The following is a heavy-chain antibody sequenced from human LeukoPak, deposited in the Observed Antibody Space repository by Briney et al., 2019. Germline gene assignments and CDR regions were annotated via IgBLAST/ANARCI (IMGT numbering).Heavy chain of an antibody. CDR1: GFTFSSYA. CDR3: ARGEGRRFGER. Sequence: GSLRLSCAASGFTFSSYAMSWVRQAPGKGLEWIGYIYYSGSTNYNPSLKSRVTISVDTSKNQFSLKLSSVTAADTAVYYCARGEGRRFGERWGQGTLVTVSS. D-gene: IGHD3-10*01. J-gene: IGHJ4*02. CDR2: IYYSGST. V-gene: IGHV4-59*01.